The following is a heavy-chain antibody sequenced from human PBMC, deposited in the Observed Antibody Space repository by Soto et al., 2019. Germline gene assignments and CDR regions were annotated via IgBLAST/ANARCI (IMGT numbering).Heavy chain of an antibody. J-gene: IGHJ4*02. CDR3: ARSTWIQLWVPFDY. D-gene: IGHD5-18*01. CDR2: IRYDGSNK. V-gene: IGHV3-33*01. Sequence: QVQLVESGGGVVQPGRSLRLSCAASGFTFSSYGMHWVRQAPGKGLEWVAVIRYDGSNKYYADSVKGRFTNSRDNSKNAQYLQMNGRRAEDTAVYYCARSTWIQLWVPFDYWGQGTLVPVSS. CDR1: GFTFSSYG.